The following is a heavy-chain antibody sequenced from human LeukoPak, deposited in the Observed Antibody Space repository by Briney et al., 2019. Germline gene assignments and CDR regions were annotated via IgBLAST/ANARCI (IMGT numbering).Heavy chain of an antibody. V-gene: IGHV4-59*01. J-gene: IGHJ4*02. CDR2: ISYSGST. CDR1: GGSISNYY. Sequence: PSETLSLTCTVSGGSISNYYWSWIRQPPGKGLEWIGYISYSGSTNYNPSLKSRVTISVDTSKNQFSLRLSSVTAADTALYYCARPNTIVGATSTDYWGQGTLVTVAS. D-gene: IGHD1-26*01. CDR3: ARPNTIVGATSTDY.